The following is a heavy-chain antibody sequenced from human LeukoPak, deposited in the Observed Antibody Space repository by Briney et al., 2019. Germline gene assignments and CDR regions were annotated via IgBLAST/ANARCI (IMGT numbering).Heavy chain of an antibody. J-gene: IGHJ5*02. CDR3: ARHETWFGELFLYAYNWFDP. D-gene: IGHD3-10*01. CDR2: IYYSGST. V-gene: IGHV4-39*01. CDR1: GGSISSSSYY. Sequence: PSETLSLTCTVSGGSISSSSYYWGWIRQPPGKGLEWIGSIYYSGSTYYNPSLKSRVTISVDTSKNQFSLKLSSVTAADTAVYYCARHETWFGELFLYAYNWFDPWGQGTLVTVSS.